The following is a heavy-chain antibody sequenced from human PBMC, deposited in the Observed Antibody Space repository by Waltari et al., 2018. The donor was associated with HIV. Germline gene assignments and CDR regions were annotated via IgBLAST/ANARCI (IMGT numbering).Heavy chain of an antibody. J-gene: IGHJ6*02. CDR3: AKGIARGAGLYYYGMDD. Sequence: EVQLLESGVGLARQGGSLRLSCTGSGFVFRNFVLSWVRQAPGKGLEWVSAIRGSGGGTYYADSVQGRFTISRDGSENTLDLQMNSLRAEDTAVYYCAKGIARGAGLYYYGMDDWGQGTTVTVSS. V-gene: IGHV3-23*01. CDR1: GFVFRNFV. CDR2: IRGSGGGT. D-gene: IGHD6-13*01.